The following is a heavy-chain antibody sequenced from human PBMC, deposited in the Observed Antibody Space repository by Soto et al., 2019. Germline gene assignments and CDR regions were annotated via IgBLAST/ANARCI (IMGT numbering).Heavy chain of an antibody. CDR3: AKDITRYYYGSGSYSLFDY. J-gene: IGHJ4*02. D-gene: IGHD3-10*01. Sequence: QVQLVESGGGVVQPGRSLRLSCAASGFTFSSYGMHWVRQAPGKGLEWVAVISYDGSNKYYADSVKGRFTISRDNSKNTLYLQMNSLRAEDTAVYYCAKDITRYYYGSGSYSLFDYWGQGTLVTVSS. V-gene: IGHV3-30*18. CDR2: ISYDGSNK. CDR1: GFTFSSYG.